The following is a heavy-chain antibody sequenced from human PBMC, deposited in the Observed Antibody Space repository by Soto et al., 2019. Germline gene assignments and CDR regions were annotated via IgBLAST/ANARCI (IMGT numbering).Heavy chain of an antibody. J-gene: IGHJ6*02. CDR2: IIPIFGTA. Sequence: QVQLVQSGAEVKKPGSSVKVSCKASGGTFSSYAISWVRQAPGQGLEWMGGIIPIFGTANYAQKFQGRVTITADESTSTAYMELSSLRSEDTAVYYCATLVVVVAATPYYYGVDVWGQGTTVTVSS. CDR1: GGTFSSYA. D-gene: IGHD2-15*01. CDR3: ATLVVVVAATPYYYGVDV. V-gene: IGHV1-69*01.